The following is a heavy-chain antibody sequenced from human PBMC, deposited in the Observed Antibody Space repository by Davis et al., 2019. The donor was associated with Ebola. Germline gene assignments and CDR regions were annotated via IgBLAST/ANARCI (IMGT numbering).Heavy chain of an antibody. J-gene: IGHJ4*02. CDR2: INHSGST. V-gene: IGHV4-34*01. D-gene: IGHD3-3*01. CDR3: AGGRFLEWLFDY. Sequence: SETLSLTCAVYGGSFSGYYWSWIRQPPGKGLEWIGEINHSGSTNYNPSLKSRVTISVDTSKNQFSLKLSSVTAADTAVYYCAGGRFLEWLFDYWGQGTLVTVSS. CDR1: GGSFSGYY.